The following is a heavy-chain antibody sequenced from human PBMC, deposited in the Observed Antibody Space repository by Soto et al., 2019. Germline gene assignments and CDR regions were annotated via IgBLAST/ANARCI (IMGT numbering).Heavy chain of an antibody. CDR3: AKYHLTTTVTTGGY. V-gene: IGHV3-30*18. CDR2: ISYHGSDK. D-gene: IGHD4-17*01. CDR1: GFTFSNYG. Sequence: QVQLVESGGGVVQPGRSLRLSCAASGFTFSNYGMHWVRQAPGKGLEWVAVISYHGSDKYYADSVKGRFTISRDNSKNTLYLQMDSLRAEDTAVYYCAKYHLTTTVTTGGYLGQGTLVTVSS. J-gene: IGHJ4*02.